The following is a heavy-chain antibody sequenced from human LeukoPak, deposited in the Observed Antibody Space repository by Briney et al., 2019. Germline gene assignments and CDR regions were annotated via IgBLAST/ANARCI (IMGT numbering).Heavy chain of an antibody. Sequence: SETLSLTCTVSGGSISSYYWSWIRQPPGKGLEWIGYIYYSGSTNYNPSLKSRVTISVDTSKNQFSLKLSSVTAADTAVYYCARRPLNSSGWYSYWGQGTLVTVSS. J-gene: IGHJ4*02. CDR2: IYYSGST. CDR3: ARRPLNSSGWYSY. D-gene: IGHD6-19*01. V-gene: IGHV4-59*12. CDR1: GGSISSYY.